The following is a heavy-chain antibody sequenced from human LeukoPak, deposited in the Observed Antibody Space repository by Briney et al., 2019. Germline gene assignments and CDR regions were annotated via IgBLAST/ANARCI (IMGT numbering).Heavy chain of an antibody. Sequence: PSETLSLTCTVSGGSISSYYWSWIRQPPGKGLEWIGYIYYSGSTNYNPSLKSRVTISVDTSKNQFSLKLSSVTAADTAVYYCARLRPLAAAGSVWFDPWGQGTLVTVSS. V-gene: IGHV4-59*08. CDR3: ARLRPLAAAGSVWFDP. J-gene: IGHJ5*02. CDR1: GGSISSYY. D-gene: IGHD2-15*01. CDR2: IYYSGST.